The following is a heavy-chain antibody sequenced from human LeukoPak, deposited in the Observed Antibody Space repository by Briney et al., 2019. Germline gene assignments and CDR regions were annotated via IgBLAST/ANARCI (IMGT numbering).Heavy chain of an antibody. Sequence: GGSLRLSCAASGFTFSSYWMSWVRQAPGKGLEWVTNINQDGSEKYYVDSVMGRFTISRDNAKNSLYLQMNSLRAEDTAAYYCARDKIVGATNLDYWGQGTLVTVSS. V-gene: IGHV3-7*01. CDR2: INQDGSEK. CDR3: ARDKIVGATNLDY. J-gene: IGHJ4*02. D-gene: IGHD1-26*01. CDR1: GFTFSSYW.